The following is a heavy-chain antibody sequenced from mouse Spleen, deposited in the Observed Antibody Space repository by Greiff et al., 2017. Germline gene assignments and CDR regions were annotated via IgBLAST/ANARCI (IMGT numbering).Heavy chain of an antibody. Sequence: ESGPGLVKPSQSLSLTCSVSGYSITSGYYWNWIRQFPGNKLEWMGYISYDGSNNYNPSLKNRISITRDTSKNQFFLKLNSVTTEDTATYYCASHYYDGSYWYFDVWGAGTTVTVSS. CDR3: ASHYYDGSYWYFDV. D-gene: IGHD1-1*01. V-gene: IGHV3-6*01. CDR1: GYSITSGYY. CDR2: ISYDGSN. J-gene: IGHJ1*01.